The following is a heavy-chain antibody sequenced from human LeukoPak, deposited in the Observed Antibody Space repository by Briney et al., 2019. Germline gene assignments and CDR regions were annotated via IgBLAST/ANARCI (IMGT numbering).Heavy chain of an antibody. J-gene: IGHJ4*02. V-gene: IGHV3-21*01. CDR1: GFTFSSYS. CDR3: ARAGVYDTTFDY. D-gene: IGHD3-22*01. CDR2: ISSSSSYI. Sequence: GGSLRLSCVASGFTFSSYSMNWVRQAPGKGLEWVSSISSSSSYIYYADSVKGRFTISRDNAKNSLYLQMNSLRAEDTAVYYCARAGVYDTTFDYWGQGTLVTVSS.